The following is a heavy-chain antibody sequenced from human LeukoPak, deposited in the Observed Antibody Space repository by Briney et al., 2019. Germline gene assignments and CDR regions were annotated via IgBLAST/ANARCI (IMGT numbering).Heavy chain of an antibody. Sequence: TGGSLRLSCAASGFTFSSYWMSWVRQAPGKGLEWVANIKQDGSEKYYVDSVKGRFTISRDNAKNPLYLQMNSLRAEDTAVYYCARLLGYCSSTSCYPDYWGQGTLVTVSS. D-gene: IGHD2-2*01. J-gene: IGHJ4*02. CDR1: GFTFSSYW. V-gene: IGHV3-7*01. CDR3: ARLLGYCSSTSCYPDY. CDR2: IKQDGSEK.